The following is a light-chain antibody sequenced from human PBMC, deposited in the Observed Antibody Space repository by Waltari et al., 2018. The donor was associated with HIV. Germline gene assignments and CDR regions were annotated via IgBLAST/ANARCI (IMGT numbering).Light chain of an antibody. J-gene: IGLJ3*02. CDR1: SPNIGAGYD. V-gene: IGLV1-40*01. CDR3: QSYDSSLSGWV. CDR2: GNS. Sequence: QSVLTQPPSVSGAPGQRVTISCTGSSPNIGAGYDVHWYQQLPGTAPKLLIYGNSNRPSGVPDRFSCSKSGTSASLAITGLQAEDEADYYCQSYDSSLSGWVFGGGTKLTVL.